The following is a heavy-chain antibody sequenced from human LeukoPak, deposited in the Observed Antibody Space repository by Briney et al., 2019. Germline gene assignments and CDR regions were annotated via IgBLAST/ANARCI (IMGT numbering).Heavy chain of an antibody. CDR1: GGSFSGYY. J-gene: IGHJ4*02. CDR2: IYHSGST. V-gene: IGHV4-34*01. Sequence: SETLSLTCGVYGGSFSGYYWSWIRQPPGKGLEWIGEIYHSGSTNYNPSLKSRVTISVDKSKNQFSLKLNSVTAADTAVYYCARDSGGNYHDYWGQGILVTVSS. D-gene: IGHD4-23*01. CDR3: ARDSGGNYHDY.